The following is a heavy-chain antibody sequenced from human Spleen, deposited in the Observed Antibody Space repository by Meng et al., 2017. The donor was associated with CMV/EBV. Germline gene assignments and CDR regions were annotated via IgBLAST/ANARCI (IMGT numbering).Heavy chain of an antibody. V-gene: IGHV3-30*02. CDR1: GFTFSSYG. D-gene: IGHD6-6*01. CDR2: IRYDGSNK. CDR3: ATPLTPYISWCPGY. Sequence: GRSLRLSCAASGFTFSSYGMHWVRQAPGKGLEWVTFIRYDGSNKYYVDSVKGRFTVSRDNSKNTLYLQMNSVRPEDTAVYYCATPLTPYISWCPGYWGQGTLVTVSS. J-gene: IGHJ4*02.